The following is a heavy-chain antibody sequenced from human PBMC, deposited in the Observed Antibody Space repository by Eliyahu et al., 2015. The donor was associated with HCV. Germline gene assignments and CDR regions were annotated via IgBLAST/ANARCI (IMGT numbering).Heavy chain of an antibody. CDR2: INSDGSTP. CDR3: TRGGVASGSDY. J-gene: IGHJ4*02. CDR1: GFTFSSYW. D-gene: IGHD6-13*01. Sequence: EVQLVESGGGLVQPGGSLRLSCAASGFTFSSYWMHWVRQAPGKGLVWVSRINSDGSTPSYADSVKGRFTISRDNAKNTLYLQMRSLRGEDTAVYFCTRGGVASGSDYWGQGTLVTVSS. V-gene: IGHV3-74*01.